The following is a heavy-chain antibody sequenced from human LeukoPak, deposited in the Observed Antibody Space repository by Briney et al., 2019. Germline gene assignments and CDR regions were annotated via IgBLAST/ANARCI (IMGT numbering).Heavy chain of an antibody. CDR3: ARDTYYYNSSAFYHYYYGMDV. V-gene: IGHV3-74*01. CDR2: IEGDGSRT. J-gene: IGHJ6*02. D-gene: IGHD3-22*01. Sequence: GGSLRLSCAASGFTFSNCWMHWVRQAPGKGLEWVSRIEGDGSRTGYADSVKGRFTISRDNAKNTLDLQMNSLRAEDTAVYYCARDTYYYNSSAFYHYYYGMDVWGQGTTVTVSS. CDR1: GFTFSNCW.